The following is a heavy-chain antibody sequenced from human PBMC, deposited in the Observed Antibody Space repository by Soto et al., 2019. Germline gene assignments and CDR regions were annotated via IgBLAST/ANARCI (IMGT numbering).Heavy chain of an antibody. J-gene: IGHJ4*02. V-gene: IGHV4-4*02. D-gene: IGHD6-19*01. Sequence: QVQLQKSGPELVKPSGTLSLTCAVSGGSISDNWWSWVRQPPGKGLEWIGEIYHSGTTNYNPSLKSRVTISLDKSASQISLTLNSVTAADTAVYYCARLVAVARTRGFDYWGQGTLVTVSS. CDR1: GGSISDNW. CDR2: IYHSGTT. CDR3: ARLVAVARTRGFDY.